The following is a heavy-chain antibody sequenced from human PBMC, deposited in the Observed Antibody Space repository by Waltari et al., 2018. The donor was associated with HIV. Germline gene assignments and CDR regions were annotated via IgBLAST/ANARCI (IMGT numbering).Heavy chain of an antibody. Sequence: EVQLGESGGGLVQPGRSLRLSGATTGVSFGDYAMTWFLQAPGKGLEWVGFIRSKAYGGTTQYAASVKGRFTISRDDSKSIAYLQMNSLKTEDTALYYCTRGTFTVTYYFDYWGRGTLVTVSS. V-gene: IGHV3-49*03. CDR2: IRSKAYGGTT. D-gene: IGHD4-17*01. CDR1: GVSFGDYA. J-gene: IGHJ4*02. CDR3: TRGTFTVTYYFDY.